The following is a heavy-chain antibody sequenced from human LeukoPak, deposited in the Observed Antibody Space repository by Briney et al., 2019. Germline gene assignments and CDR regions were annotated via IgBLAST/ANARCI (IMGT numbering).Heavy chain of an antibody. CDR3: ARGLRYSYGPTGKHDAFDI. D-gene: IGHD5-18*01. J-gene: IGHJ3*02. CDR2: INPSGGST. CDR1: GYTFTSYY. Sequence: ASVKVSCKASGYTFTSYYMHWVRQAPGQGLEWMGIINPSGGSTSYAQKFQGRVTMTRDTSTSTVYMELSSLRSEDTVVYYCARGLRYSYGPTGKHDAFDIWGQGTMVTVSS. V-gene: IGHV1-46*03.